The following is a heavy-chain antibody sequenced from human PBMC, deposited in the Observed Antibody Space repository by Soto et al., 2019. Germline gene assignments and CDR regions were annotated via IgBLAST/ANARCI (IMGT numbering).Heavy chain of an antibody. D-gene: IGHD2-2*01. Sequence: VGSLRLSCAASGFTFSSYAMHWVRQAPGKGLEWVAVISYDGSNKYYADSVKGRFTISRDNSKNTLYLQMNSLRAEDTAVYYCARDIVVGVSLALLYYYYGMDVWGQGTTVTVSS. V-gene: IGHV3-30-3*01. CDR3: ARDIVVGVSLALLYYYYGMDV. CDR1: GFTFSSYA. CDR2: ISYDGSNK. J-gene: IGHJ6*02.